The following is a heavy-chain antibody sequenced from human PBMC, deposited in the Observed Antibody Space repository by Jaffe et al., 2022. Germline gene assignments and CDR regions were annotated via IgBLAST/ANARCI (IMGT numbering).Heavy chain of an antibody. CDR2: IRSKAYGGTT. CDR3: TRVDIIYGDLLYWYFDL. V-gene: IGHV3-49*04. Sequence: EVQLVESGGGLVQPGRSLRLSCTASGFTFGDYAMSWVRQAPGKGLEWVGFIRSKAYGGTTEYAASVKGRFTISRDDSKSIAYLQMNSLKTEDTAVYYCTRVDIIYGDLLYWYFDLWGRGTLVTVSS. CDR1: GFTFGDYA. J-gene: IGHJ2*01. D-gene: IGHD4-17*01.